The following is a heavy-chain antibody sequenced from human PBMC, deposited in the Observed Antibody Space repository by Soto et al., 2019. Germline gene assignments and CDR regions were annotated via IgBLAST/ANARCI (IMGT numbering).Heavy chain of an antibody. CDR3: ARDDERYCSSTSCYNYGMDV. D-gene: IGHD2-2*02. J-gene: IGHJ6*02. V-gene: IGHV4-31*03. CDR2: IYYSGST. Sequence: QVQLQESGPGLVKPSQTLSLTCTVSGGSISSGGYYWSWIRQHPGKGLEWIGYIYYSGSTYYNPSLKRRVTISVDTSKNQFSLKLSSVTAADTAVYYCARDDERYCSSTSCYNYGMDVWGQGTTVTVSS. CDR1: GGSISSGGYY.